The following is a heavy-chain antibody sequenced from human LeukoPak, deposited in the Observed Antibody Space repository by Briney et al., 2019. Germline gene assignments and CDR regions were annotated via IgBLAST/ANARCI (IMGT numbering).Heavy chain of an antibody. J-gene: IGHJ5*02. CDR1: GFTFSSYG. Sequence: GGSLRLSCAASGFTFSSYGMHWVRQAPGKGLEWVAVISYDGSNKYYADSVKGRFTISRDNSKNTLYLQINSLRAEDTAVYYCAKKDIVVVVAGNWFDPWGQGTLVTVSS. CDR2: ISYDGSNK. CDR3: AKKDIVVVVAGNWFDP. D-gene: IGHD2-15*01. V-gene: IGHV3-30*18.